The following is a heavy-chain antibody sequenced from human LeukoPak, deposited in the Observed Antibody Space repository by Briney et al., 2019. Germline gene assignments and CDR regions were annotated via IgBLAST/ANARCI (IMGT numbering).Heavy chain of an antibody. CDR3: ASSDTAMDGGRGFDY. D-gene: IGHD5-18*01. CDR2: INPNSGGT. J-gene: IGHJ4*02. Sequence: ASVKVSCKASGYTFTGYYMHWVRQAPGQGLEWMGWINPNSGGTNYAQKFQGRVTMTRDTSISTAYMELSRLRSDDTAVYYCASSDTAMDGGRGFDYWGQGTLVTVSS. CDR1: GYTFTGYY. V-gene: IGHV1-2*02.